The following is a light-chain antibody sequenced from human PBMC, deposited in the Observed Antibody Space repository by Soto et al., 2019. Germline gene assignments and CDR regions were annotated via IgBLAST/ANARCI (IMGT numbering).Light chain of an antibody. Sequence: EFVLTQSPATLSLSQGARATLSCRGSQTVSSNYLAWYQQKPGQAPRLLIYGASSRATGVPDRFSGSGSGTDFTLTISSLQPEDFATYYCQQLERYPSTIGQGTKVDIK. J-gene: IGKJ1*01. CDR1: QTVSSNY. V-gene: IGKV3D-20*02. CDR3: QQLERYPST. CDR2: GAS.